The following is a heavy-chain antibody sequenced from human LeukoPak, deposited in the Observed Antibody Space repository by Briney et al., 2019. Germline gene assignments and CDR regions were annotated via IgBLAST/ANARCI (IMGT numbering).Heavy chain of an antibody. Sequence: GASVKVSCKASGGTFSSYTISWVRQAPGQGLEWMGRIIPILGIANYAQKFQGRVTITADKSTSTAYMELSSLRSEDTALYYCAKDIESFTGGGKFDYWGQGILVTVSS. CDR1: GGTFSSYT. J-gene: IGHJ4*02. D-gene: IGHD3-16*01. CDR2: IIPILGIA. CDR3: AKDIESFTGGGKFDY. V-gene: IGHV1-69*04.